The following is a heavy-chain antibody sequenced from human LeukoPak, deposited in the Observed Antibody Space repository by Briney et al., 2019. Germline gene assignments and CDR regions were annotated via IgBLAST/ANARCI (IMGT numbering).Heavy chain of an antibody. CDR3: AKQLGYCSDGSCYFPY. CDR1: GLTFSSHW. V-gene: IGHV3-23*01. Sequence: PGGSLRLSCAASGLTFSSHWMHWVRQAPGKGLEWVSAISNNGGYTYYADSVQGRFTISRDNSKSTLCLQMNSLRAEDTAVYYCAKQLGYCSDGSCYFPYWGLRTLVTVSS. D-gene: IGHD2-15*01. J-gene: IGHJ4*02. CDR2: ISNNGGYT.